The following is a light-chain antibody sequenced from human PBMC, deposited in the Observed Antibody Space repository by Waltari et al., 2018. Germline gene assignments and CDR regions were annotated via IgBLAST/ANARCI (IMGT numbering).Light chain of an antibody. Sequence: DIVMTQSPLSLPVTPGEPASISCRSSQSLLHSNGYYYLHWYLQKPGQSPQLLIHLGSNRASGVPDRCSGSGSGTDFTLKISRVEAEDVGVYYCMQALQTPLTFSGGTKVEIK. CDR3: MQALQTPLT. V-gene: IGKV2-28*01. CDR1: QSLLHSNGYYY. CDR2: LGS. J-gene: IGKJ4*01.